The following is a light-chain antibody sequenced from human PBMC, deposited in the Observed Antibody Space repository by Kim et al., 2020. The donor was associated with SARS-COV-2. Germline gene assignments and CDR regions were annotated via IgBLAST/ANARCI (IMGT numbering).Light chain of an antibody. CDR3: QQYGSSPPFT. CDR1: QSVSSSY. Sequence: PGERATLACRASQSVSSSYLAWYQQKPGQAPRLLIYGASSRATGIPDRFSGSGSGTDFTLTISRLEPEDFAVYYCQQYGSSPPFTFGQGTRLEIK. CDR2: GAS. J-gene: IGKJ5*01. V-gene: IGKV3-20*01.